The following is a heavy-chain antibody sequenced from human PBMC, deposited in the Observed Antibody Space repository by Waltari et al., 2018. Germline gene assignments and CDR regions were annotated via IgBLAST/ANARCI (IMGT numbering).Heavy chain of an antibody. CDR2: NNPNSGGT. Sequence: QVQLVQSGAEVKKPGASVKVSCKASGYTFTGYYMHWVRQATGQGLEWMGWNNPNSGGTNYAQKFQGRVTMTRETSISTAYMELSRLRSDDTAVYYCATETIFGVVAKSDYWGQGTLVTVSS. V-gene: IGHV1-2*02. CDR1: GYTFTGYY. J-gene: IGHJ4*02. D-gene: IGHD3-3*01. CDR3: ATETIFGVVAKSDY.